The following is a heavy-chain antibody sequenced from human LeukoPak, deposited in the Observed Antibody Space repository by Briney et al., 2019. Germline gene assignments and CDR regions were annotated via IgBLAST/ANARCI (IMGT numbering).Heavy chain of an antibody. CDR1: GFTFDGYG. Sequence: GGSLRLSCAASGFTFDGYGMYWVRQAPGKGLEWVSGITWNSDDMAYADSVKGRFTISRDIAKNCLYLQMNSLRVEDTALYYCTKVTDWRTGFDYWGQGTLVTVSS. J-gene: IGHJ4*02. V-gene: IGHV3-9*01. CDR3: TKVTDWRTGFDY. CDR2: ITWNSDDM. D-gene: IGHD3-9*01.